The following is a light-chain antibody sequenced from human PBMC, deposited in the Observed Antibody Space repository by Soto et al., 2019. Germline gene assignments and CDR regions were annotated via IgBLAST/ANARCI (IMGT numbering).Light chain of an antibody. J-gene: IGLJ2*01. CDR3: SSYTSSSTYVV. CDR2: EVS. V-gene: IGLV2-14*01. CDR1: SSDVGGYNY. Sequence: QSALPQPASVSGSPGQSITISCTGTSSDVGGYNYVSWYQQHPGKAPKLMISEVSTRPSGVSNRFSGSKSGNTASLTISGLQAEDEADYYCSSYTSSSTYVVFGGGTKVTVL.